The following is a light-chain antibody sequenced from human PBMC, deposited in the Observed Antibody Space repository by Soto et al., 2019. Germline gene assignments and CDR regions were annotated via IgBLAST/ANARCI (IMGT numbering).Light chain of an antibody. V-gene: IGLV1-47*02. CDR2: TNN. J-gene: IGLJ3*02. CDR1: SSNIGRDY. Sequence: QSVLTQPPSASGTPGQRVTISCSGSSSNIGRDYVYWFQQLPGTAPKLLIYTNNQRPSGVHDRFSGSKSGTSASLAISGLQSEDEADYFCAVWDNSLSAWVFGGGTKLTVL. CDR3: AVWDNSLSAWV.